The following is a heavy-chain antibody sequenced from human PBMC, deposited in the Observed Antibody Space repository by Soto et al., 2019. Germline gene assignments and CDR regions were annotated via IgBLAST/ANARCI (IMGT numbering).Heavy chain of an antibody. CDR3: ARDASGAGTRWLDP. D-gene: IGHD6-19*01. J-gene: IGHJ5*02. CDR1: GFTFSSHA. CDR2: ISYDGSNE. Sequence: PGGSLRLSCAASGFTFSSHAMHWVRQAPGKGLEWVAIISYDGSNEYYADSVKGRFTISRDNSKTTLYLQMNSLRTEDTAIYYCARDASGAGTRWLDPWGQGNL. V-gene: IGHV3-30-3*01.